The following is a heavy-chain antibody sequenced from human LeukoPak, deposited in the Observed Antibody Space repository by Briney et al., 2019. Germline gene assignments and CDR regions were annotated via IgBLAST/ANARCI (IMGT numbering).Heavy chain of an antibody. CDR2: IYHSGST. CDR3: AREVTGTIDY. Sequence: NPSETLSLTCTVSGGSISSGGYYWSWIRQPPGKGLEWIGYIYHSGSTYYNPSLKSRVTISVDRSKNQFSLKLSSVTAADTAVYYCAREVTGTIDYWGQGTLVTVSS. D-gene: IGHD1-7*01. V-gene: IGHV4-30-2*01. J-gene: IGHJ4*02. CDR1: GGSISSGGYY.